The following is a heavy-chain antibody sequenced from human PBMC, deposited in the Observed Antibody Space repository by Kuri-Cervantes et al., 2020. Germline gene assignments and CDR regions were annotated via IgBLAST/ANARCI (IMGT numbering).Heavy chain of an antibody. CDR2: ISWNSGSI. V-gene: IGHV3-9*01. CDR1: GFTFDDYA. J-gene: IGHJ4*02. Sequence: SLKISCAASGFTFDDYAMHWVRQAPGKGLEWVSGISWNSGSIGYADSVKGRFTISRDNAKNSLYLQMNSLRAEDTALYYCAKDKQGYFDYWGQGTLVTVSS. CDR3: AKDKQGYFDY.